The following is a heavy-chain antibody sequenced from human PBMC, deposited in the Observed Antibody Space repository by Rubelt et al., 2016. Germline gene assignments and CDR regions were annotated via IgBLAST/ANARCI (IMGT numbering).Heavy chain of an antibody. CDR3: ARTYRYYSDY. D-gene: IGHD1-26*01. Sequence: QVQLQESAPGLVKPSQTLSLTCTVSGGSISSGGYYWTWIRQHPGKGLEWIGYIYYSGSTYYNPSLKSRVTISVDTSKNKFSRKVYSVTAADTAVYYCARTYRYYSDYWGQGTLVTVSS. CDR2: IYYSGST. V-gene: IGHV4-31*03. CDR1: GGSISSGGYY. J-gene: IGHJ4*02.